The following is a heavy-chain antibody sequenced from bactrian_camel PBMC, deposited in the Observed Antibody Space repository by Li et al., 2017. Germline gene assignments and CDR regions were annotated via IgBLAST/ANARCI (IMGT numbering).Heavy chain of an antibody. V-gene: IGHV3S53*01. CDR3: GVDYTGVGVNWLKVLADYGH. CDR2: IHRDGST. J-gene: IGHJ4*01. D-gene: IGHD3*01. CDR1: GYVDSSVC. Sequence: QLVESGGDSVQAGGSLRLSCVASGYVDSSVCMGWFRQAPGKEREGVASIHRDGSTSYADSVKGRFTISQDITKKRVYLQMNNVKPGETAIYFCGVDYTGVGVNWLKVLADYGHWGQGTQVTVS.